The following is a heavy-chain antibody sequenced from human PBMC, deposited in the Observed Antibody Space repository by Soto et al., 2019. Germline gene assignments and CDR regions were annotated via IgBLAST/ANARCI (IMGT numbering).Heavy chain of an antibody. V-gene: IGHV3-11*05. Sequence: QVQLVESGGGLVKPGGSLRLSCAASGFTFSDYYMSWIRQAPGKGLEWVSYISSSSSYTNYADSVKGRFTISRDNAKNSLYLQMNSLRAEDTAVYYCARDLIPSWRSSSHPHSDYYYGMDVWGQGTTVTVSS. CDR3: ARDLIPSWRSSSHPHSDYYYGMDV. CDR2: ISSSSSYT. D-gene: IGHD6-13*01. J-gene: IGHJ6*02. CDR1: GFTFSDYY.